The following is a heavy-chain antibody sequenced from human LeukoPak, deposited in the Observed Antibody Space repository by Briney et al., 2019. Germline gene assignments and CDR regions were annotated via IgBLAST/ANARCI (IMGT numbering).Heavy chain of an antibody. CDR3: ARAPPYDFLDY. V-gene: IGHV4-30-4*08. D-gene: IGHD3-3*01. CDR2: IYYSGST. Sequence: LRLSCAASGFTFSSYAMSWVRQAPGKGLEWIGYIYYSGSTYYNPSLKSRVTISVDTSKNQFSLKLSSVTAADTAVYYCARAPPYDFLDYWGQGTLVTVSS. CDR1: GFTFSSYA. J-gene: IGHJ4*02.